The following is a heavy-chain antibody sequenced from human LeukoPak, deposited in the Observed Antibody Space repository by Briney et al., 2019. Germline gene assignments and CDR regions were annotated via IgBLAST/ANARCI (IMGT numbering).Heavy chain of an antibody. J-gene: IGHJ5*02. D-gene: IGHD6-13*01. CDR1: GFIFSCCS. CDR3: ARDFGSSWFVGWFDP. Sequence: GGSLRLSCTASGFIFSCCSMNWVRQAPGKGLEWVANIKQDGSEKYYVDSVKGRFTISRDNAKNSLYLQMNSLRAEDTAVYYCARDFGSSWFVGWFDPWGQGTLVTVSS. V-gene: IGHV3-7*01. CDR2: IKQDGSEK.